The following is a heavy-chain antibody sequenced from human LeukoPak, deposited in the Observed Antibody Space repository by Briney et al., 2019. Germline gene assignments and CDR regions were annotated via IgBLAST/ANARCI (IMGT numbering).Heavy chain of an antibody. CDR2: MNPNSGNT. CDR3: ARDRHVPGLYYYYMDV. J-gene: IGHJ6*03. Sequence: ASVKVSCKASGYTFTSYDINWVRQATGQGLEWMGWMNPNSGNTGYAQKFQGRVTITRNTSISTAYMELSSLRSEDTAVYYCARDRHVPGLYYYYMDVWGKGTTVTVSS. D-gene: IGHD3-16*02. CDR1: GYTFTSYD. V-gene: IGHV1-8*03.